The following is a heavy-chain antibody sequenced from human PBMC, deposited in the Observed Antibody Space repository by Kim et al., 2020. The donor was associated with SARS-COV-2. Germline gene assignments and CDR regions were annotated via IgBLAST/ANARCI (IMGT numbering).Heavy chain of an antibody. CDR1: GGSISSGGYY. V-gene: IGHV4-31*03. Sequence: SETLSLTCTVSGGSISSGGYYWSWIRQHPGKGLEWIGYIYYSGSTYYNPSLKSRVTISVDTSKNQFSLRLSSVTAADTAVYYCARSIAVPSDYGDERGMGYWGQGTLVTVSS. D-gene: IGHD4-17*01. J-gene: IGHJ4*02. CDR3: ARSIAVPSDYGDERGMGY. CDR2: IYYSGST.